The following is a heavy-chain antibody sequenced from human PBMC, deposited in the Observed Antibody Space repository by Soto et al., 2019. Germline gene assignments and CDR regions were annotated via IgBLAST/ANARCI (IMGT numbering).Heavy chain of an antibody. CDR3: ASGGQYYDMGTYYFDI. D-gene: IGHD3-16*01. J-gene: IGHJ4*02. CDR1: GDSISRSNYY. Sequence: QLQLQASGPGLVKPWETLSLTCTVSGDSISRSNYYWDWIRQPPRKGPEWVGSIFRNWDTHKTPSLKSRVSMFVDTCSNEFSLKLGSVAAADTGGYYWASGGQYYDMGTYYFDIWGQGVLVTVSS. CDR2: IFRNWDT. V-gene: IGHV4-39*01.